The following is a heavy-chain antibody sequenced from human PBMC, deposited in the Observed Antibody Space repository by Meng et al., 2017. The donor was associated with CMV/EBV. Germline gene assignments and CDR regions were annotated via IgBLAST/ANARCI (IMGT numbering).Heavy chain of an antibody. CDR2: IDNTDGRST. D-gene: IGHD1-26*01. J-gene: IGHJ4*02. Sequence: VQLVESGGGLVQPGGSLRLSCAVSGFTVRNFWMHWVRQAPGKGLEWVSRIDNTDGRSTSYADSVKGRFTISRDNAKNTLYLQMNSLRVEDTAVYYCARGVAESLGWEMGYWGQGTLVTVSS. CDR3: ARGVAESLGWEMGY. V-gene: IGHV3-74*01. CDR1: GFTVRNFW.